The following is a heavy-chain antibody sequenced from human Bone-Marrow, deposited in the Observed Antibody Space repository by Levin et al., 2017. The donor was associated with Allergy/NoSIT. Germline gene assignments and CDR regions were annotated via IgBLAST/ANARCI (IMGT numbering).Heavy chain of an antibody. CDR1: GFMFEDYA. D-gene: IGHD2-15*01. CDR3: AREVCRGGSCFDAFDV. Sequence: GGSLRLSCEGSGFMFEDYAMHWVRQGQGKGLEWVSRISWNSVATGYADSVRGRFIISRDNAKKSLYLQMNSLRPEDTALYYCAREVCRGGSCFDAFDVWGQGTMVTVSS. V-gene: IGHV3-9*01. CDR2: ISWNSVAT. J-gene: IGHJ3*01.